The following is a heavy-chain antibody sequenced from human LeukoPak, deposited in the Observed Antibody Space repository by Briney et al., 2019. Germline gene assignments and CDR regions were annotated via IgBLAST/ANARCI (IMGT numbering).Heavy chain of an antibody. CDR1: GGSISSYY. CDR2: IYTSGST. D-gene: IGHD3-3*01. Sequence: PSETLSLTCTVSGGSISSYYWSWIRQPAGKGLEWIGRIYTSGSTNYNPSLKSRVTMSVDTSKNQFSLKLSSVTAADTAVYYCARAHFTIFGVVIGSLWFDPWGQGTLVTVSS. V-gene: IGHV4-4*07. CDR3: ARAHFTIFGVVIGSLWFDP. J-gene: IGHJ5*02.